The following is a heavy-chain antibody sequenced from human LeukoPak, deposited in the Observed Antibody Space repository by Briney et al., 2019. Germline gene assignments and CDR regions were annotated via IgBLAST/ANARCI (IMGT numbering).Heavy chain of an antibody. J-gene: IGHJ4*02. D-gene: IGHD4-17*01. Sequence: PGGSLRLPCAASGFTFSSYAMSWVRQAPGKGLEWVSVISGSGANTYYADSVKGRFTISRVNSKNTLYLQMSSLRADDTAVYYCAKHRENFGDSCLDDYWGQGTLVTVSS. CDR3: AKHRENFGDSCLDDY. V-gene: IGHV3-23*01. CDR2: ISGSGANT. CDR1: GFTFSSYA.